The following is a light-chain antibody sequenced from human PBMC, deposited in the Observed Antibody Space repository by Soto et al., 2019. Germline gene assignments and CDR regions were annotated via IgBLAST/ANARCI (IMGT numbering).Light chain of an antibody. V-gene: IGKV1-9*01. Sequence: DIQLTQSPSFVSASVGERVTITCRASQDIGRYLAWYQQKPGEAPKLLISAASTLQSGVPSRFSGSGSGTEFNFTISHLLPEDFATYYCQQFYSYSSFGRGTRLEAK. J-gene: IGKJ5*01. CDR3: QQFYSYSS. CDR2: AAS. CDR1: QDIGRY.